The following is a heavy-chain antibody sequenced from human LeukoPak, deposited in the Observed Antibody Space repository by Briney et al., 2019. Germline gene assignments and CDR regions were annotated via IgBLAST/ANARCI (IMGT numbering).Heavy chain of an antibody. J-gene: IGHJ4*02. CDR1: GFTFNNYA. CDR3: TGIQCTSTSCTYF. Sequence: GGSLRLSCAASGFTFNNYAMSWGRQAPGKGLEWVSSISGSGGSTYYADSVKGRFTISRDNSKNTLYLQMNSLRVEDTAVYYCTGIQCTSTSCTYFWGQGTLVTVSS. V-gene: IGHV3-23*01. D-gene: IGHD2-2*01. CDR2: ISGSGGST.